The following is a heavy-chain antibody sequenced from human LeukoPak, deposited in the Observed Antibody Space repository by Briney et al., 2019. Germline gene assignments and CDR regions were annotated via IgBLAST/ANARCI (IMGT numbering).Heavy chain of an antibody. CDR2: IRTTAEGAKYA. CDR1: RFSFTDYP. CDR3: ATDQRYAFDY. V-gene: IGHV3-48*02. J-gene: IGHJ4*02. Sequence: GGSRRLSCATARFSFTDYPMNWVRQAPGKGLEWISNIRTTAEGAKYAYYADSVKGRVTISRDDGKNTLYLHMNSLRDDDTAVYYCATDQRYAFDYWGQGILVTVSS. D-gene: IGHD3-9*01.